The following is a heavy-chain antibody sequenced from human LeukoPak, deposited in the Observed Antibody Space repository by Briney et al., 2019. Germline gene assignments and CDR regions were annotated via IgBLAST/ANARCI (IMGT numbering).Heavy chain of an antibody. CDR3: ARLGDGYTSNSPDAFDI. J-gene: IGHJ3*02. CDR2: IYYSGST. Sequence: TLSLTCTVSGGSISSGDYYWSWIRQPPGKGLEWIGYIYYSGSTYYNPSLKSRVTISIDTSKNQFALKMSSVTAAGTAVYYCARLGDGYTSNSPDAFDIWGQGTMVTVSS. V-gene: IGHV4-30-4*01. CDR1: GGSISSGDYY. D-gene: IGHD5-24*01.